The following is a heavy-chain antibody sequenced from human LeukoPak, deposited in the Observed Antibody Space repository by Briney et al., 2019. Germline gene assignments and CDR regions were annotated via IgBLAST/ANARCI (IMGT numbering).Heavy chain of an antibody. V-gene: IGHV5-51*01. Sequence: PGESLEISCQGSGYSFTSYWIGWVRQMPGKGLEWMGIIYPGDSDTRYSPSFQGQVTISADKSISTAYLQWSSLKASDTAMYYCARLEWELLAYYYYMDVWGKGTTVTVSS. D-gene: IGHD1-26*01. CDR2: IYPGDSDT. CDR3: ARLEWELLAYYYYMDV. CDR1: GYSFTSYW. J-gene: IGHJ6*03.